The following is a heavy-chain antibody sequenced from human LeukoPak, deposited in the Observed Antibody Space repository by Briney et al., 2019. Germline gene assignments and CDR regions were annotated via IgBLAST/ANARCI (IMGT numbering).Heavy chain of an antibody. CDR1: GGSISSSSYY. Sequence: SETLSLTCTVSGGSISSSSYYWGWIRQPPGKGLEWIGSIYYSGSTYCNPSLKSRVTISVDTSKNQFSLKLSSVTAADTAVYYCARDGYLAVDYWGQGTLVTVSS. D-gene: IGHD2-2*03. J-gene: IGHJ4*02. CDR3: ARDGYLAVDY. V-gene: IGHV4-39*07. CDR2: IYYSGST.